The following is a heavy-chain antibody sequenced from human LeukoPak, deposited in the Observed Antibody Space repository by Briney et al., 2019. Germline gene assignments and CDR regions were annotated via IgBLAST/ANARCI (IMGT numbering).Heavy chain of an antibody. Sequence: GGSLRLSCAASGFTFSSYWMSWVRQAPGKGLEWVANIKQDGSEKYYVDSVKGRFTISRDNAKNSLYLQMNSLRAEDTAVYYCAREGIVVVITAFDIWGQGTMVTVSS. CDR3: AREGIVVVITAFDI. J-gene: IGHJ3*02. CDR1: GFTFSSYW. CDR2: IKQDGSEK. D-gene: IGHD3-22*01. V-gene: IGHV3-7*01.